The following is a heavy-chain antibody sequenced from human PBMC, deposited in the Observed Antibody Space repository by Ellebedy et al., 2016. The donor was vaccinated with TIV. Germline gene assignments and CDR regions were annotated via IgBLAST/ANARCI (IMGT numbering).Heavy chain of an antibody. V-gene: IGHV3-7*01. CDR1: GFTFSNYW. J-gene: IGHJ5*02. D-gene: IGHD5-18*01. CDR3: ARDNSGYTDL. Sequence: PGGSLRLSCAASGFTFSNYWMTWVRQAPGKGLEWVANMKPDETEKYYVDSVKGRFTISRDYAKNSLFLQMNSLSAEDTAVYYCARDNSGYTDLWGQGTVVTVSS. CDR2: MKPDETEK.